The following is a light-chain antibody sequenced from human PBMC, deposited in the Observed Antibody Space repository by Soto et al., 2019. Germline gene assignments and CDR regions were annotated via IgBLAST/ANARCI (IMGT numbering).Light chain of an antibody. Sequence: EIVLTQSPATLSLSPGDRAALSCRASQSVSSYLAWYQQKPGQAPKLLIYDASKRAPGIPARFTGSGSGTGFTLTIISLEPEDFSVYFCQQRSVWPSTFGGGTKVEI. V-gene: IGKV3-11*01. CDR1: QSVSSY. CDR3: QQRSVWPST. J-gene: IGKJ4*01. CDR2: DAS.